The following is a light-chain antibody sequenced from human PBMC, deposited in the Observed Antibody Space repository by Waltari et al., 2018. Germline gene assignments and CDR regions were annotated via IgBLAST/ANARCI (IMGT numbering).Light chain of an antibody. J-gene: IGKJ4*01. V-gene: IGKV3-11*01. CDR3: HQRSNWPLT. CDR2: DAS. Sequence: EIVLTQSPATLSLSPGERATLSCRASQTIGSYLAWYQQKPGQAPRLLIYDASNRATGIPARFSGSGSGTDFILTISSLEPEDFAIYYCHQRSNWPLTFGGGTKVEIK. CDR1: QTIGSY.